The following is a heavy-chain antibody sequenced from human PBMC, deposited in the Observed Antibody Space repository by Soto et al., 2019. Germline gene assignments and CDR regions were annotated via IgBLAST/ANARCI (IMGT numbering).Heavy chain of an antibody. V-gene: IGHV1-69*01. CDR3: ARGNDYVWGSYRYLEYFQH. Sequence: QVQLVQSGAEVKKPGSSVKVSCKASGGTFSSYAISWVRQAPGQGLEWMGGIIPIFGTANYAQKFQGRVTITADESTSTAYMELSSLRSEDTDVYYCARGNDYVWGSYRYLEYFQHWGQGTLVTVSS. J-gene: IGHJ1*01. CDR1: GGTFSSYA. D-gene: IGHD3-16*02. CDR2: IIPIFGTA.